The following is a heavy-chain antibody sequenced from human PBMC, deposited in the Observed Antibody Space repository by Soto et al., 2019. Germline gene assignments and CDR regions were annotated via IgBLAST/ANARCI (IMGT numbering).Heavy chain of an antibody. D-gene: IGHD5-12*01. CDR3: ARDPTTMVFDY. V-gene: IGHV3-21*01. J-gene: IGHJ4*02. CDR1: GFTFSSYS. CDR2: ISSSSSYI. Sequence: GXSLRLSCAASGFTFSSYSLNWFRQAPGKGLEWVSSISSSSSYIYYADSVKGRFTISRDNAKNSLYLQMNSLRAEDTAVYYCARDPTTMVFDYWGQGTLVTVS.